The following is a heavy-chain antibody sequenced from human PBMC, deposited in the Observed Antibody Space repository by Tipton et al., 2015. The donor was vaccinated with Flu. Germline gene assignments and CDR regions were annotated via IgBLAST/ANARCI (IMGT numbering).Heavy chain of an antibody. CDR3: AKLVYFDSSGYYRYYFDY. J-gene: IGHJ4*02. V-gene: IGHV4-38-2*02. D-gene: IGHD3-22*01. CDR1: GYSIRSGYY. Sequence: TLSLTCSVSGYSIRSGYYWGWIRQPPGKGLEWIGNFFHSGSTYYNPSLKSRVTISVDTSKNQFSLRLTSVTAADTAVYYCAKLVYFDSSGYYRYYFDYWGQGTLVTVST. CDR2: FFHSGST.